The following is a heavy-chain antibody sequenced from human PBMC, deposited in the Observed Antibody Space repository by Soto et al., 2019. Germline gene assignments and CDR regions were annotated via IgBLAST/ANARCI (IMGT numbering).Heavy chain of an antibody. CDR3: ELRTGNCNPLAD. D-gene: IGHD1-1*01. J-gene: IGHJ4*02. CDR2: IVPMINKL. Sequence: QVQLVQPGAEVEKPGSSVTVSCKASGGTTSSYTISWVRQSPGQGLEWMGNIVPMINKLDYAQKFQVRVTITADKSTRTVYMELSSLRSEDTAVYFCELRTGNCNPLADWCQGTLVTVSS. V-gene: IGHV1-69*02. CDR1: GGTTSSYT.